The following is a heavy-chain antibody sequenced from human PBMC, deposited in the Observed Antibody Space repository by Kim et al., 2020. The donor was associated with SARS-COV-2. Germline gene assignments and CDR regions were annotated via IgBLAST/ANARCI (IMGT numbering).Heavy chain of an antibody. CDR3: ARDLQEKPAAISYYYYYGMDV. CDR2: INPSGGST. Sequence: ASVKVSCKASGYTFTSYYMHWVRQAPGQGLEWMGIINPSGGSTSYAQKFQGRVTMTRDTSTSTVYMELSSLRSEDTAVYYCARDLQEKPAAISYYYYYGMDVWGQGTTVTVSS. D-gene: IGHD2-2*01. J-gene: IGHJ6*02. V-gene: IGHV1-46*01. CDR1: GYTFTSYY.